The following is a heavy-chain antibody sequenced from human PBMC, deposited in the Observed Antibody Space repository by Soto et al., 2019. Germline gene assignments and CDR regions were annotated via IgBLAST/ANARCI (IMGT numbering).Heavy chain of an antibody. CDR3: ARHPSDFWFDP. D-gene: IGHD2-21*02. CDR2: IYYSGST. CDR1: GGSISSSSYF. J-gene: IGHJ5*02. Sequence: SETQSLTCAVYGGSISSSSYFWGWIRQPPGKGLEWIGSIYYSGSTYYNPSLKSRVTVSVDTSKNQFSLKLSSVTAADTAVYYCARHPSDFWFDPWGQGTLVTVSS. V-gene: IGHV4-39*01.